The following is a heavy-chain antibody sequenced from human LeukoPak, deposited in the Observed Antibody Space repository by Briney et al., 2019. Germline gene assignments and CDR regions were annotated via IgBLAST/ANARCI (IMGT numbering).Heavy chain of an antibody. CDR2: IYSSGST. Sequence: SETLSLTCTVSGGSISANYWIWMRQSAGKGLEYIGRIYSSGSTNYNPSLKSRVTISVDTSKNQLSLKLSSVTAADTAVYYCARNKGRYGSGRVHFDPWGQGTLVTVSS. CDR1: GGSISANY. D-gene: IGHD3-10*01. V-gene: IGHV4-4*07. CDR3: ARNKGRYGSGRVHFDP. J-gene: IGHJ5*02.